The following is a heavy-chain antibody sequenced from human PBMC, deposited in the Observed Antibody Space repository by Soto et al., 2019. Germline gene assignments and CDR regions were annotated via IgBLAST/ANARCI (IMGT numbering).Heavy chain of an antibody. CDR2: IYYSGST. CDR1: GGSISSYY. D-gene: IGHD3-22*01. J-gene: IGHJ4*02. Sequence: PSETLSLTCTVSGGSISSYYWSWIRQPPGKGLEWIGYIYYSGSTNYNPSLKSRVTISVDTSKNQFSLKLSSVTAADTAVYYCARSGSYYYDSSGYYLLYYWGQGTLVTVSS. V-gene: IGHV4-59*01. CDR3: ARSGSYYYDSSGYYLLYY.